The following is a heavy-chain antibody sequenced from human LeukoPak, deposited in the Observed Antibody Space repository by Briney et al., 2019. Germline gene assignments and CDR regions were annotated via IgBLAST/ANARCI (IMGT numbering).Heavy chain of an antibody. CDR2: INPDLGGT. CDR3: ARDTSGWYNY. J-gene: IGHJ4*02. Sequence: ASVNVSCKASGYTFTGYYIHWVRQAPGQGLEWMGWINPDLGGTYYTQKFQGRVTMTRDTSISAAYMELSRLRSDDTAVYYCARDTSGWYNYWGQGTLVTVSS. D-gene: IGHD6-19*01. V-gene: IGHV1-2*02. CDR1: GYTFTGYY.